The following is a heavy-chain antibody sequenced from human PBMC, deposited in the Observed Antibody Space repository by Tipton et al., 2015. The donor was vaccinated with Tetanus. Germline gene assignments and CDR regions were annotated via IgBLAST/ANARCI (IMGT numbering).Heavy chain of an antibody. J-gene: IGHJ4*02. D-gene: IGHD2-15*01. CDR3: AREADCSGGSCFSWDFDN. CDR1: GLIFSSYG. Sequence: SLRLSCAASGLIFSSYGIHWVRQAPGKGLEWVAVSWYDGTDKYYADSVKGRFTISRDNSKNTLYLQMNSLRAEDTAVYYCAREADCSGGSCFSWDFDNWGQGTQVTVSS. V-gene: IGHV3-33*01. CDR2: SWYDGTDK.